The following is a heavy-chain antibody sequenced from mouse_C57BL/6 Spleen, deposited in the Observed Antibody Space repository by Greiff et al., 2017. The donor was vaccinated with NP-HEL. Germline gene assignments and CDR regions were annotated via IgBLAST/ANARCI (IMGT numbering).Heavy chain of an antibody. D-gene: IGHD2-4*01. CDR1: GFSLTSYG. J-gene: IGHJ3*01. CDR3: AKNSIYYDYSAWFAY. CDR2: IWRGGST. Sequence: QVQLQQSGPGLVQPSQSLSITCTVSGFSLTSYGVHWVRQSPGKGLEWLGVIWRGGSTDYNAAFMSRLSITKDNSKSQVFFKMNSLQADDTAIYYCAKNSIYYDYSAWFAYWGQGTLVTVSA. V-gene: IGHV2-5*01.